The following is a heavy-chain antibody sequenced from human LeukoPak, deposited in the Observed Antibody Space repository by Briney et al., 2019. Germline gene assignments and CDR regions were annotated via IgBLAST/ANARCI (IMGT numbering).Heavy chain of an antibody. CDR3: ARAKPTRRNYYDSSGYSYWFDP. Sequence: ASVKVSCKASGYTFTSYAMNWVRQAPGQGLEWMGWINTNTGNPTYAQGFTGRFVFSLDTSVSTAYLQINSLKAEDTAVYYCARAKPTRRNYYDSSGYSYWFDPWGQGTLVTVSS. CDR2: INTNTGNP. J-gene: IGHJ5*02. CDR1: GYTFTSYA. V-gene: IGHV7-4-1*02. D-gene: IGHD3-22*01.